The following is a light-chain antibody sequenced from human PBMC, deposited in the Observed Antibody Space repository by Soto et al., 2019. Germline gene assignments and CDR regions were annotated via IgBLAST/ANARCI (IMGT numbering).Light chain of an antibody. Sequence: DIVMTQSPDSLAVSLGDRATINCKSSQTVLNRSNRKNDLAWYQQKPGPPPKLLLYWASIRESGVPERFSGSGSGTDFTLTISRLQAEDAAVYYCQQYYTTPRTFGQGTKVEIK. V-gene: IGKV4-1*01. CDR1: QTVLNRSNRKND. CDR2: WAS. J-gene: IGKJ1*01. CDR3: QQYYTTPRT.